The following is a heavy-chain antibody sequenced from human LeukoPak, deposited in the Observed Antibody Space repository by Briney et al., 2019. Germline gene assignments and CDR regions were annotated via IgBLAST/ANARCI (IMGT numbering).Heavy chain of an antibody. V-gene: IGHV3-49*03. CDR3: TREKSYYYDTSGSDY. J-gene: IGHJ4*02. D-gene: IGHD3-22*01. Sequence: GGSLRLSCTASGFPFGDYTMSWFRQAPGKGVEWVGFIRSKTYGGTTEYVASVKGRYTMSRDDSKSIAYLQLNSLKTEDTGVYYCTREKSYYYDTSGSDYWGQGTLVTVSS. CDR1: GFPFGDYT. CDR2: IRSKTYGGTT.